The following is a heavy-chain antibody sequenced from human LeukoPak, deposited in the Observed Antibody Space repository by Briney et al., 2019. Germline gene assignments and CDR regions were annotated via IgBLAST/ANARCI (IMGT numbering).Heavy chain of an antibody. CDR3: ARVGWFGSKGALHDAFDI. V-gene: IGHV3-7*01. D-gene: IGHD3-10*01. Sequence: GGSLRLSCAVSGFIVTGNYMTWVRQAPGKGLEWVASIKEDASEKYYVDSVKGRFTISRDNAKDSLYLQMNTLRVEDTSVYYCARVGWFGSKGALHDAFDIWGQGTMITVSS. J-gene: IGHJ3*02. CDR1: GFIVTGNY. CDR2: IKEDASEK.